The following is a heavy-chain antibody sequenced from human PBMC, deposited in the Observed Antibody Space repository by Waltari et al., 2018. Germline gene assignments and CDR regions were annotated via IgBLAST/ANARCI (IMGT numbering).Heavy chain of an antibody. J-gene: IGHJ4*02. CDR1: GFTFSSYG. V-gene: IGHV3-30*18. Sequence: QVQLVESGGGVVQPGRSLRLSCAASGFTFSSYGMHWVRQAPGKGLEWVAVISYDGSNKYYADAVKGRFTISRDNSKNTLYLQMNSLRAEDTAVYYCAKGRDYAGSFDYWGQGTLVTVSS. CDR2: ISYDGSNK. D-gene: IGHD4-17*01. CDR3: AKGRDYAGSFDY.